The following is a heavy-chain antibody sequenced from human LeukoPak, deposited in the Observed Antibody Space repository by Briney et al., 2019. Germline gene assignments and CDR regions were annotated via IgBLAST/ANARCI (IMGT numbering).Heavy chain of an antibody. Sequence: SETLSLTCTVSGGSISSYYWSWIRQPPGKGLEWIGYIYHSGSTKYNPSLKSRVTISVDTSKNQFSLKLSSVTAADTAVYYCARDGYSVNDGLWGQGSLVTVSS. D-gene: IGHD5/OR15-5a*01. J-gene: IGHJ4*02. CDR1: GGSISSYY. CDR2: IYHSGST. V-gene: IGHV4-59*01. CDR3: ARDGYSVNDGL.